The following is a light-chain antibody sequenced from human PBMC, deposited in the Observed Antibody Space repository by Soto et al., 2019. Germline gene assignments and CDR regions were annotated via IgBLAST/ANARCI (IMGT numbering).Light chain of an antibody. J-gene: IGKJ1*01. CDR1: QSVSNSY. CDR3: QQYGSSGT. V-gene: IGKV3-20*01. Sequence: EIWLTQSPGTLSLSPGERATLSCRASQSVSNSYLAWYQQKPGQAPRLLIYGASNRATGIPDRFSGSGSGTEFTLTISRLQPEDFAVYYCQQYGSSGTFGQGTKVDIK. CDR2: GAS.